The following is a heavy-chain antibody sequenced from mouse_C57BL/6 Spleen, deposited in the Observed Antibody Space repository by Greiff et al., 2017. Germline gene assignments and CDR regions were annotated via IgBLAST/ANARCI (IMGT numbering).Heavy chain of an antibody. CDR3: TTPPYYAMDY. V-gene: IGHV14-4*01. Sequence: VQLQQSGAELVRPGASVKLSCTASGFNIKDDYMHWVKQRPEQGLEGIGWIDPENGDTEYASKVPGKATITEETASNKAYMQLRSLTPGGAAVYYCTTPPYYAMDYWGQGTSVTVSS. J-gene: IGHJ4*01. CDR1: GFNIKDDY. CDR2: IDPENGDT.